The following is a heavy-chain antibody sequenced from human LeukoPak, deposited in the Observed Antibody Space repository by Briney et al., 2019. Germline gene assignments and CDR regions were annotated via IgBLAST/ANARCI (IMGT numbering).Heavy chain of an antibody. Sequence: SETLSLTCTVSGGSISDDYWSWIRQPPGKGLEWIGYISDIGRTNYSPSLKSRITISGDTSKNQFSLRLTSVTAADTAVYYCARQLQLVEFDYWGQGTLVTVSS. CDR3: ARQLQLVEFDY. CDR1: GGSISDDY. D-gene: IGHD6-13*01. J-gene: IGHJ4*02. CDR2: ISDIGRT. V-gene: IGHV4-59*08.